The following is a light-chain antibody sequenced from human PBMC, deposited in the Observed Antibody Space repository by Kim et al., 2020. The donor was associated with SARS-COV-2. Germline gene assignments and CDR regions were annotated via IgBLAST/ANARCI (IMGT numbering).Light chain of an antibody. CDR2: GAS. CDR1: QSISSEF. CDR3: QQYTTSPPAYT. V-gene: IGKV3-20*01. Sequence: EIVLTQSPGTLSLSPGERATLSCRASQSISSEFLAWYQQISGQPPRLPMFGASNRAAGIPDRFSGGGSGTDFTLTITRLEPADSAVYYCQQYTTSPPAYTFGQGTKLEI. J-gene: IGKJ2*01.